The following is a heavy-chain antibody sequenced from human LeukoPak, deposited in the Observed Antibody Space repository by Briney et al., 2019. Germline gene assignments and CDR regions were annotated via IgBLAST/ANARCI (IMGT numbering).Heavy chain of an antibody. CDR1: GGSINNYY. CDR3: ARHLGDYDFWSGYSSPRYGMDV. J-gene: IGHJ6*02. CDR2: IYYSGST. V-gene: IGHV4-59*08. Sequence: SETLSLTCTVSGGSINNYYWSWIRQPPGKGLEWIGYIYYSGSTNYNPSLKSRVTISVDTSKNQFSLKLSSVTAADTAVYYCARHLGDYDFWSGYSSPRYGMDVWGQGTTVTVSS. D-gene: IGHD3-3*01.